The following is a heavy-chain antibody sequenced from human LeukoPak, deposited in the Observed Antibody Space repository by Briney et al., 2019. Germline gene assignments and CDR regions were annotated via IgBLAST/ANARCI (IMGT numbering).Heavy chain of an antibody. Sequence: GGSLRLSCAASGFIFSNYGTHWVRQAPGKGLEWVAFIRYDGSIKFYADSVKGRFTISRDNSKNTLYLQMNSLRAEDTAVYYCANFGGDSSGYYYPLDYWGQGTLVTVSS. CDR1: GFIFSNYG. D-gene: IGHD3-22*01. V-gene: IGHV3-30*02. CDR2: IRYDGSIK. CDR3: ANFGGDSSGYYYPLDY. J-gene: IGHJ4*02.